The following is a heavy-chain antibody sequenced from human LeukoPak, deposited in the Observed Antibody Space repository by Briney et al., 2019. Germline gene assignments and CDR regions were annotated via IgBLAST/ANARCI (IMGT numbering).Heavy chain of an antibody. CDR1: GYTFTSYY. V-gene: IGHV1-2*02. Sequence: ASVKVSCKASGYTFTSYYMHWVRQAPGQGLEWMGWINPNSGGTNYAQKFQGRVTVTRDTSISTAYMELSRLRSDDTAVYYCANYYYDSSGYYGTHWGQGTLVTVSS. J-gene: IGHJ4*02. CDR2: INPNSGGT. CDR3: ANYYYDSSGYYGTH. D-gene: IGHD3-22*01.